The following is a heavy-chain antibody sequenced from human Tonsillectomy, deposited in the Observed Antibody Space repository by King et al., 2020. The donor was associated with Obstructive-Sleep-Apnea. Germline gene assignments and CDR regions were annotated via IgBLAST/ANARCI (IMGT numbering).Heavy chain of an antibody. D-gene: IGHD4-17*01. CDR3: ARDLDYGDYDYYFDY. CDR2: ISSSSSTI. V-gene: IGHV3-48*04. CDR1: GFTFISYC. J-gene: IGHJ4*02. Sequence: VQLVESGGGLVQPGVSLRLSCAASGFTFISYCMNWVRQAPGKGLECVSYISSSSSTIYYADSVKGRLTISRDNSKNSLYLQMNSLRSEDTAVYYCARDLDYGDYDYYFDYWGQGTLVTVSS.